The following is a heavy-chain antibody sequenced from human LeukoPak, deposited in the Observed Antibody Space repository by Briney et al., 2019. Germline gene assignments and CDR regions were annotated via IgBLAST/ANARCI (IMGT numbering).Heavy chain of an antibody. J-gene: IGHJ3*02. CDR2: IKQDGSEK. CDR3: ARDRGGIAARPGAFDI. CDR1: GFTFSSYW. V-gene: IGHV3-7*01. Sequence: PGGSLRLSCAASGFTFSSYWMSWVRQAPGKGLEWVANIKQDGSEKYYVGSVKGRFTISRDNAKNSLYLQMNSLRAEDTAVYYCARDRGGIAARPGAFDIWGQGTMVTVSS. D-gene: IGHD6-6*01.